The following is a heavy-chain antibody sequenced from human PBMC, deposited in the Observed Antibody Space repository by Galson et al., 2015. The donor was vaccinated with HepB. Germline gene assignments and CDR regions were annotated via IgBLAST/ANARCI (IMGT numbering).Heavy chain of an antibody. CDR2: INAGNGNT. D-gene: IGHD3-9*01. Sequence: SVKVSCKASGYTFTTYALHWVRQAPGQRLEWMGWINAGNGNTKYSQKFQGRVTITRDTSASTAYVELSSLRSEDTAVYYCARTGDILTGYYNFDYWGQGNLVTVSS. J-gene: IGHJ4*02. CDR1: GYTFTTYA. V-gene: IGHV1-3*01. CDR3: ARTGDILTGYYNFDY.